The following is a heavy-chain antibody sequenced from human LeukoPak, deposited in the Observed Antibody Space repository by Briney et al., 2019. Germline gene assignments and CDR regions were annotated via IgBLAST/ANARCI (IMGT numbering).Heavy chain of an antibody. V-gene: IGHV3-53*01. D-gene: IGHD1-26*01. CDR2: IYSGGST. J-gene: IGHJ3*02. CDR1: GFTVSSNF. CDR3: ARDKAIVGATRAFDI. Sequence: PGGSLRLSCAASGFTVSSNFMSWVRQAPGKGLEWVSVIYSGGSTYYADSVKGRFTISRDNAKNSLYLQMNSLRAEDTAVYYCARDKAIVGATRAFDIWGQGTMVTVSS.